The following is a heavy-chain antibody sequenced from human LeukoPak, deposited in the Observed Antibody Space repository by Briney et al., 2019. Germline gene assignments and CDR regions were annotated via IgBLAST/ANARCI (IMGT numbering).Heavy chain of an antibody. CDR1: GYTFTGYY. V-gene: IGHV1-2*02. D-gene: IGHD2-21*02. J-gene: IGHJ5*02. CDR3: ARTWGAYCGGDCRFDP. Sequence: GASVKVSCKASGYTFTGYYMHWVRQAPGQGLEWMGWINPNSGGTNYAQKFQGRVTMTRDTSISTAYMELSRLRSDDTAVYYCARTWGAYCGGDCRFDPWGQGTLVTVSS. CDR2: INPNSGGT.